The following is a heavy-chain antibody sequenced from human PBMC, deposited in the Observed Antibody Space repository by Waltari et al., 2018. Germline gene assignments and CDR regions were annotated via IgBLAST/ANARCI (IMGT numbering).Heavy chain of an antibody. CDR2: IYSGGST. D-gene: IGHD2-15*01. J-gene: IGHJ1*01. V-gene: IGHV3-66*02. CDR1: GFTVSSNS. Sequence: EVQLVESGGGLVQPGGSLRLSCAASGFTVSSNSIRWVRQAPGKGLEWLSIIYSGGSTNYADSVKGRFTISRDNSKNTLYLQMNSLRAEDTAVYYCARDGVYCSGGSCYSQHWGQGTLVTVSS. CDR3: ARDGVYCSGGSCYSQH.